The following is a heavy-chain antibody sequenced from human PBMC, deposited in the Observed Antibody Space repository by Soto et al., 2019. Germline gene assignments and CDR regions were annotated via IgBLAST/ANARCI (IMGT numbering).Heavy chain of an antibody. CDR1: GFTFSTYA. CDR3: AKQRAGYGSGSDTFYFDF. D-gene: IGHD3-10*01. J-gene: IGHJ4*02. CDR2: LSGSGGTT. Sequence: GGSLRLSCSTSGFTFSTYAMNWVRPAPGKGLEWVSALSGSGGTTYYADSVRGRFTISRDNSKNTLFLQMSSLRAEDTALYYCAKQRAGYGSGSDTFYFDFWGQGTLVTVSS. V-gene: IGHV3-23*01.